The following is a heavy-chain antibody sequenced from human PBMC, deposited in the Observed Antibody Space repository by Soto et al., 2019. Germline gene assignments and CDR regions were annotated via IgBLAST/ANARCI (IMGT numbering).Heavy chain of an antibody. CDR3: ARDLYDILTGYRAGDYYYYGMDV. J-gene: IGHJ6*02. V-gene: IGHV1-46*01. CDR2: INPSGGST. CDR1: GYTLTSYY. Sequence: AASVKVSCKASGYTLTSYYMHWVRQAPGQGLEWMGIINPSGGSTSYAQKFQGRVTMTRDTSTSTVYMELSSLRSEDTAVYYCARDLYDILTGYRAGDYYYYGMDVWGQGTTVTVSS. D-gene: IGHD3-9*01.